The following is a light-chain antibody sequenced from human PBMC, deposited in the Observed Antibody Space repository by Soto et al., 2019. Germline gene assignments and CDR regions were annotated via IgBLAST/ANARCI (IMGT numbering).Light chain of an antibody. J-gene: IGLJ1*01. Sequence: QSALAQPASVSGSPGQSTIISCTGTSSDVGGYNYVSWYQQHPGKAPKFLIYEVDNRASGVSDRFSGSKSGNTASLTISGLQAEDEADYYCSSYTSSNTLVFXTATKVAV. V-gene: IGLV2-14*01. CDR1: SSDVGGYNY. CDR3: SSYTSSNTLV. CDR2: EVD.